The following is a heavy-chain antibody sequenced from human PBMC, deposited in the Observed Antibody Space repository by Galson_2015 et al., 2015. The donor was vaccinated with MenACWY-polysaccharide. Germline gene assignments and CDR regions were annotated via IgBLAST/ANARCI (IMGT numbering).Heavy chain of an antibody. D-gene: IGHD6-19*01. V-gene: IGHV4-61*01. J-gene: IGHJ4*02. Sequence: SETLSLTCTASGDSVSSGSDYWTWIRQPPGKGLEWIAYIHYSGTTNNNPPLKSRVTISLDTSKNQFSLRLSSVTAADTAIYYCARIPRAVAATWGFFDYWGQGILVTVSS. CDR3: ARIPRAVAATWGFFDY. CDR1: GDSVSSGSDY. CDR2: IHYSGTT.